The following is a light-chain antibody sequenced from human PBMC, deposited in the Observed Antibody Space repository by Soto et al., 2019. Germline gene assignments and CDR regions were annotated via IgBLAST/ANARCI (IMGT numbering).Light chain of an antibody. Sequence: QAVVTQPPSASGTPGQRVTFSCSGGRSNIGSNYVFWYQQFPGTAPKLLIYRNNQRPSGVPDRFSGSKSGTSASLAISGLRSEDEADYYCAGWDDRLSGPVFGGGTKLTVL. CDR2: RNN. CDR1: RSNIGSNY. V-gene: IGLV1-47*01. CDR3: AGWDDRLSGPV. J-gene: IGLJ2*01.